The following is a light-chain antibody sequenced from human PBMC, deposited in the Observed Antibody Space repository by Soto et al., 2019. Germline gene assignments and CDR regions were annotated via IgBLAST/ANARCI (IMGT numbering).Light chain of an antibody. CDR3: SSYAGSNNPLMI. CDR2: EVS. CDR1: SSDVGGYNY. J-gene: IGLJ1*01. V-gene: IGLV2-8*01. Sequence: QSALTQPPSASGSPGQSVTISCTGTSSDVGGYNYVSWYQQHPGKAPKLMIYEVSKRPSGVPDRFSGSKSGNTASLTVSGLQAEDEADYYCSSYAGSNNPLMIFGTGTKVTVL.